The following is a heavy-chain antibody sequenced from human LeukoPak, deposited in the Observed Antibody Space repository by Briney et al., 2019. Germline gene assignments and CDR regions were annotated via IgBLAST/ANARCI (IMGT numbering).Heavy chain of an antibody. J-gene: IGHJ4*02. CDR2: IYSSGST. V-gene: IGHV4-4*07. CDR3: VRDRHDYGDYFDY. D-gene: IGHD4-17*01. Sequence: SETLSLTCTVSGGXISSYYWXXXXXXXGXXXXXXGRIYSSGSTNYNPSLKSRVTIXVXXSXXXXSLKLNSVTAADAAVYYCVRDRHDYGDYFDYWGQGTLVTVSS. CDR1: GGXISSYY.